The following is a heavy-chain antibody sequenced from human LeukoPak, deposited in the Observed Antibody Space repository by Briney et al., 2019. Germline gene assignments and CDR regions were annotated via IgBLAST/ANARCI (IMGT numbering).Heavy chain of an antibody. D-gene: IGHD3-3*01. CDR1: GFTFTTYA. CDR3: AKDSLPGKIFAGFDY. J-gene: IGHJ4*02. V-gene: IGHV3-23*01. CDR2: ISGSGGTT. Sequence: GGSLTLSCAASGFTFTTYAMSWVRQAPGKGLEWVSAISGSGGTTYYADSVKGRFTISRDNSKNTLYLQMNSLRAEDTAVYYCAKDSLPGKIFAGFDYWGQGTLVTVSS.